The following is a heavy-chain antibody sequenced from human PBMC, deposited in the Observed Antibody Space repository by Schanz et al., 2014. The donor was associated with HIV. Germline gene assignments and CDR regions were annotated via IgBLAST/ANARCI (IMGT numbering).Heavy chain of an antibody. CDR1: GFSFSSYG. D-gene: IGHD2-2*01. J-gene: IGHJ6*02. CDR3: ARVALAVDGADYGMDV. CDR2: IWYDGSNK. Sequence: QVQLVESGGGVVQPGRSLRLSCAASGFSFSSYGMHWVRQAPGKGLGWVAIIWYDGSNKYYSEYVKGRFTISRDKSKNTLYLEMNSLRVEDTAVYYCARVALAVDGADYGMDVWGQGIMVTVSS. V-gene: IGHV3-33*01.